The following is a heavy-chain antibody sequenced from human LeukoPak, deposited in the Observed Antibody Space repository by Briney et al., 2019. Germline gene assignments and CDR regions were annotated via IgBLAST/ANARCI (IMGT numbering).Heavy chain of an antibody. CDR2: IRSKTDGGTT. Sequence: SGGSLRLSCAATGFTFSNAWMNWVRQAPGKGLEWVGRIRSKTDGGTTDYAAPVEGRFTISRDDSKNTLSLQMNSLKTDDTGVYYCARGALRWFDLWGQGTLVTVSS. CDR1: GFTFSNAW. CDR3: ARGALRWFDL. J-gene: IGHJ5*02. V-gene: IGHV3-15*01.